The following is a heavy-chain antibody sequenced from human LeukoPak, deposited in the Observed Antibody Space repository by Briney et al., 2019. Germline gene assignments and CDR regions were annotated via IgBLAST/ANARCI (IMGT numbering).Heavy chain of an antibody. CDR3: TRVIVAVPGYFDYFDF. Sequence: GGSLRLSCTASGFSFSNHYMRWIRQAPGKGLEWVANINEDGSNKWHLGSVKGRFTVARDNARNSLYLQMNSLRVEDTAVYYCTRVIVAVPGYFDYFDFWGQGVLVTVSS. J-gene: IGHJ4*02. CDR1: GFSFSNHY. CDR2: INEDGSNK. D-gene: IGHD6-19*01. V-gene: IGHV3-7*01.